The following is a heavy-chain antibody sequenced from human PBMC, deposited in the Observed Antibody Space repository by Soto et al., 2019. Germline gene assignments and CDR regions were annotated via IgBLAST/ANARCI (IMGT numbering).Heavy chain of an antibody. Sequence: PGGSLRLSCSASGFTFNNYAMHWVRQAPGKGLEYVSAISSNGGTTKYADSVKGRFTISRDNSKNTLYLQMSSLRVEDTAVFYCLKDRMVYSSSWAGDYWGQGTLVTVSS. V-gene: IGHV3-64D*06. CDR1: GFTFNNYA. D-gene: IGHD6-13*01. CDR3: LKDRMVYSSSWAGDY. CDR2: ISSNGGTT. J-gene: IGHJ4*02.